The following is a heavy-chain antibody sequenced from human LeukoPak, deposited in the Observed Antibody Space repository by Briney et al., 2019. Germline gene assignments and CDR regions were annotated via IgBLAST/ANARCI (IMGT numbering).Heavy chain of an antibody. CDR3: ARERETAFDY. D-gene: IGHD5-18*01. V-gene: IGHV4-59*01. Sequence: SETLSLTCTVPGGSTSSYYWSWLRQPPGKGLEWIGYIYYSGSTNYNPSLKSRVTISVDTSKNQSSLKLSSVTAADTAVYYCARERETAFDYWGQGTLVTVSS. CDR2: IYYSGST. CDR1: GGSTSSYY. J-gene: IGHJ4*02.